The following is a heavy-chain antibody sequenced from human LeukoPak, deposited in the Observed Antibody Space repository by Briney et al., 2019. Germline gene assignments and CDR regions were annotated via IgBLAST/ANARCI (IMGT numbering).Heavy chain of an antibody. CDR2: INPNSGGT. V-gene: IGHV1-2*02. CDR1: GYTFIRYY. CDR3: ARAAYCSSTSCPIGPY. Sequence: GASVKVSCKASGYTFIRYYMHWVRQAPGQGLQSMGWINPNSGGTNYAQKFQGRVTMTRDTSISTAYMELSRLRSDDTAVYYCARAAYCSSTSCPIGPYWGQGTLVTVSS. J-gene: IGHJ4*02. D-gene: IGHD2-2*01.